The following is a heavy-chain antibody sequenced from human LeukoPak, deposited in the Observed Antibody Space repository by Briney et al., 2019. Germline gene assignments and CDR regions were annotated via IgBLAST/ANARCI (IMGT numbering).Heavy chain of an antibody. J-gene: IGHJ4*02. Sequence: GGSLRLSCTASGLTFSRYWMSWVRQAPGKGLEWVADIKQDGSKKYYLDSVKGRFTISRDNARYSLFLQMTNLRVEDSAVYYCAALWDGGYWGQGTLVSVSS. CDR1: GLTFSRYW. CDR3: AALWDGGY. CDR2: IKQDGSKK. D-gene: IGHD3-16*01. V-gene: IGHV3-7*01.